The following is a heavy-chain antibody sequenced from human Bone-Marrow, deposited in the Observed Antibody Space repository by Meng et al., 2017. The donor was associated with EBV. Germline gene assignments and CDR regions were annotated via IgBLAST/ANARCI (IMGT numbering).Heavy chain of an antibody. J-gene: IGHJ5*02. CDR1: GFSISNNY. D-gene: IGHD6-19*01. V-gene: IGHV3-53*01. Sequence: EVELVGAGGGLSPPGGSLRLSCAASGFSISNNYMSWVRQAPGKGPEWVSAIFRDGNTYYADSVRGRFTISRDNSKNTLYLQMDSVRAEDTAVYYCASLAVAAPFDPWGQGTLVTVSS. CDR2: IFRDGNT. CDR3: ASLAVAAPFDP.